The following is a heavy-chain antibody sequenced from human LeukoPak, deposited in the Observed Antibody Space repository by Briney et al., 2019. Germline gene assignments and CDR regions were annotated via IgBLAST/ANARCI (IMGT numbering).Heavy chain of an antibody. J-gene: IGHJ4*02. V-gene: IGHV3-30-3*01. Sequence: GGSLRLSCAASGFTFSSYAIHWVRQAPGKGLEWVAVISYDGSNKYYADSVKGRFTISRDNSKNTLYLQMNSLRAEDTAVYYCARESGSIAAFFDYWGQGTLVTVSS. D-gene: IGHD6-6*01. CDR2: ISYDGSNK. CDR3: ARESGSIAAFFDY. CDR1: GFTFSSYA.